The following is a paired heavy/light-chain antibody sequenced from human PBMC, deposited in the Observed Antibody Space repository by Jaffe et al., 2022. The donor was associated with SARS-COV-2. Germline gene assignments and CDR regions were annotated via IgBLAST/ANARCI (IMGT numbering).Heavy chain of an antibody. J-gene: IGHJ6*02. CDR3: ARGAGTTFIYYYYGMDV. V-gene: IGHV3-11*04. D-gene: IGHD1-7*01. CDR1: GFTFSDYY. Sequence: QVQLVESGGGLVKPGGSLRLSCAASGFTFSDYYMSWIRQAPGKGLEWVSYISSSGSTIYYADSVKGRFTISRDNAKNSLYLQMNSLRDEDTAVYYCARGAGTTFIYYYYGMDVWGQGTTVTVSS. CDR2: ISSSGSTI.
Light chain of an antibody. CDR1: KLGDKY. Sequence: SYELTQPPSVSVSPGQTASITCSGDKLGDKYACWYQQKPGQSPVLVIYQDSKRPSGIPERFSGSNSGNTATLTISGTQAMDEADYYCQAWDSSTTGVVFGGGTKLTVL. CDR3: QAWDSSTTGVV. V-gene: IGLV3-1*01. J-gene: IGLJ2*01. CDR2: QDS.